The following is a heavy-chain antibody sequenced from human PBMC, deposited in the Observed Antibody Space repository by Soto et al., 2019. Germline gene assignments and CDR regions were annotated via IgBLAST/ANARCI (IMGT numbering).Heavy chain of an antibody. D-gene: IGHD3-16*01. CDR1: GFTFRSYV. J-gene: IGHJ4*02. CDR3: ARWGTTGGLDV. V-gene: IGHV3-33*05. Sequence: QVQLVESGGGVVQPGTSLRLSCVGSGFTFRSYVIHWVRQAPGKGLEWVALTSYDGSNNLYGDSVKGRFTISRHNSSNTVELQMDSLTFEYTALYYCARWGTTGGLDVWGQGTLVSVSS. CDR2: TSYDGSNN.